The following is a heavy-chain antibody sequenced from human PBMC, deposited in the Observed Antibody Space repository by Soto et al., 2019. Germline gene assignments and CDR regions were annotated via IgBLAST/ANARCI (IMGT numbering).Heavy chain of an antibody. V-gene: IGHV4-34*01. D-gene: IGHD3-9*01. CDR1: GGSLSDYV. Sequence: SDTLSLTCVASGGSLSDYVWSWIRQHPGMALEWIGSIYHSGSTNYNPSLKSRVTISVDTSKNQFSLKLSSVTAADTAVYYCARTSPHYDILTGYYSLDYWGQGTLVTVSS. CDR3: ARTSPHYDILTGYYSLDY. CDR2: IYHSGST. J-gene: IGHJ4*02.